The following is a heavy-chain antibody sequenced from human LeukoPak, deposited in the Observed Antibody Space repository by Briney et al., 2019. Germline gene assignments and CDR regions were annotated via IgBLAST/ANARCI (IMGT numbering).Heavy chain of an antibody. J-gene: IGHJ4*02. CDR3: ARAVGGDGSGSL. Sequence: SETLSLTCVVSGGSISNSNWWTWVRQSPEKGLEWIGEIYHNGNTNYNPSLKSRVTISVEKSKNEFSLKVSSVTAADTAVYYCARAVGGDGSGSLWGPGTLVTVSS. CDR2: IYHNGNT. D-gene: IGHD3-10*01. V-gene: IGHV4-4*02. CDR1: GGSISNSNW.